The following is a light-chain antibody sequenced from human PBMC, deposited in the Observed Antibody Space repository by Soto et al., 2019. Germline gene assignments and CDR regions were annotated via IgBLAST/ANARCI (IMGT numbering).Light chain of an antibody. CDR2: DAY. J-gene: IGKJ1*01. Sequence: DIQMTQSPSTLSASVGDRVTITCRASQSISNWLAWYQQKPGKAPKLLIYDAYSLESGTPSRFSGRRSGTEFTLTISSLQPDDFATYYCQQYNSYSRWTFGQGTKVDIK. CDR3: QQYNSYSRWT. V-gene: IGKV1-5*01. CDR1: QSISNW.